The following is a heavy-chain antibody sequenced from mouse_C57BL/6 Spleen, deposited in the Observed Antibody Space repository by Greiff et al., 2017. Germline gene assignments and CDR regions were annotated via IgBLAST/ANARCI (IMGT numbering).Heavy chain of an antibody. J-gene: IGHJ2*01. D-gene: IGHD4-1*01. CDR2: INYDGSST. CDR3: ARANWDYFDY. V-gene: IGHV5-16*01. Sequence: EVKLVESEAGLVQPGSSMKLSCTASGFTFSDYYMAWVRQVPEKGLEWVANINYDGSSTYYLDSLKSRFIISRDNAKNILYLQMSSLKSEDTATYYCARANWDYFDYWGQGTTLTVSS. CDR1: GFTFSDYY.